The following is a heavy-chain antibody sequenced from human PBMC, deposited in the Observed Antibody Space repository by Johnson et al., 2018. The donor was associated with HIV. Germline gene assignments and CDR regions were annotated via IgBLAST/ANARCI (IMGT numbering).Heavy chain of an antibody. CDR1: GFTFDDYG. CDR2: IYSGGST. D-gene: IGHD4-17*01. J-gene: IGHJ3*01. Sequence: QVQLVESGGVVVQPGGSLRLSCVASGFTFDDYGMSWVRQVPGKGLEWVSVIYSGGSTYYADSVKGRFTISRDNAKNTLYLQMNSLRAEDTAVYYCAKDLGDYGDSGRYVFDVWGQGTMVTVSS. CDR3: AKDLGDYGDSGRYVFDV. V-gene: IGHV3-NL1*01.